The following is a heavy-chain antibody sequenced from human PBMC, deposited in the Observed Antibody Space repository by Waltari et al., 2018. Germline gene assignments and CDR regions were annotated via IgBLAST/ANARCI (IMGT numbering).Heavy chain of an antibody. Sequence: EVQLVESGGGLVQPGGSLRPSCAASGFRFSNAGLGWVRQAPGTGLEWVASIKPDGIEKTYVDSVKGRFTISRDNDENSLYLQMNSLRAEDTGVYYCARHINYARDYWGHGTLVTVSS. J-gene: IGHJ4*01. CDR2: IKPDGIEK. V-gene: IGHV3-7*01. D-gene: IGHD1-7*01. CDR1: GFRFSNAG. CDR3: ARHINYARDY.